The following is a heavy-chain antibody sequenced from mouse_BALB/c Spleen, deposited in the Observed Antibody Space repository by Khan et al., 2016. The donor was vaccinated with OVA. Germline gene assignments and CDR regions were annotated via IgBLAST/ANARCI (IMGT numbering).Heavy chain of an antibody. V-gene: IGHV1S56*01. J-gene: IGHJ4*01. D-gene: IGHD2-4*01. CDR3: AREGLRGVAMDY. CDR1: HYTFTAYD. Sequence: QVQLKQSGPELVKPGASVKISCKASHYTFTAYDINWVKQRPGQGLEWIGWIYPGDGSTKYNENFKGKATLTEDKSSNTAYMELSSLTSEKSAVYFCAREGLRGVAMDYWGQGTSVSVSS. CDR2: IYPGDGST.